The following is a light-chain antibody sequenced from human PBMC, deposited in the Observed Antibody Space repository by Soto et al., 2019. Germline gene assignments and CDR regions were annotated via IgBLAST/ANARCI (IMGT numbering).Light chain of an antibody. V-gene: IGKV1-33*01. CDR1: QDIKNY. CDR2: GAS. CDR3: QQYDSLAQCT. Sequence: DIQMTQSPSSLSASVGDRVTITCQASQDIKNYLNWYQQKPGKAPKLLIYGASNLETGVPSRFSGGGSGTYFTFTITSLPPEDFATYYCQQYDSLAQCTFGGGTKVEIE. J-gene: IGKJ4*01.